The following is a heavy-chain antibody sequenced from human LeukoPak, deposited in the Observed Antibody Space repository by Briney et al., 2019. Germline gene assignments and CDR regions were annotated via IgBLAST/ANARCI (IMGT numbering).Heavy chain of an antibody. Sequence: GASVKVSCKAGGYTLTGYYMHWVRQAPGQGLEWMGWINPNSGGTSYAQKFQGRVTMTRDTSISTAYMELSRLRSDDTAVYYCARGRCSSRSCYLFDYWGQGTLVTVSS. CDR3: ARGRCSSRSCYLFDY. V-gene: IGHV1-2*02. CDR1: GYTLTGYY. J-gene: IGHJ4*02. CDR2: INPNSGGT. D-gene: IGHD2-2*01.